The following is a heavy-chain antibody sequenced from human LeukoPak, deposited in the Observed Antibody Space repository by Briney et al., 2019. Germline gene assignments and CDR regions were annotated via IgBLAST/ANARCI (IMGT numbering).Heavy chain of an antibody. CDR3: ASEVVPAAHDAFDI. D-gene: IGHD2-2*01. Sequence: GGSLRLSCAASGFTFSSYAMHWVRQAPGKGLEWVAVISYDGSNKYYADSVKGRFTISRDNSKSTLYLQMNSLRAEDTAVYYCASEVVPAAHDAFDIWGQGTMVTVSS. V-gene: IGHV3-30-3*01. CDR2: ISYDGSNK. J-gene: IGHJ3*02. CDR1: GFTFSSYA.